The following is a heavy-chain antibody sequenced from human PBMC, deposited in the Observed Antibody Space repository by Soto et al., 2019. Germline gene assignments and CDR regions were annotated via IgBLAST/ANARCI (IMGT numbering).Heavy chain of an antibody. CDR3: ANLYPLRFVT. V-gene: IGHV3-23*01. D-gene: IGHD3-3*01. J-gene: IGHJ3*02. CDR2: IGGSGDTT. Sequence: PGGSLRLSCAASGLNFGSYAMSWVRQAPGKGLEWVAAIGGSGDTTYYADSVKGRFIISRDNSKNTLYLQVNSLRAEDTAVYYCANLYPLRFVTWGQGTMVTVSS. CDR1: GLNFGSYA.